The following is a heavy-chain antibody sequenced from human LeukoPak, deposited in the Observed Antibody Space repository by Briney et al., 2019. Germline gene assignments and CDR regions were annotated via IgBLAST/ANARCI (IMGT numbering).Heavy chain of an antibody. V-gene: IGHV3-30*18. Sequence: GGSLRLSCAASGFTFSSYGMHWVRQAPGKGLEWVAVISYDGSNKYYADSVKGRFTISRDNSKNMAYLEMNSLRTEDTAVYYCAKDSSTWAFHHYGQGTLVTVSS. D-gene: IGHD2-2*01. CDR2: ISYDGSNK. J-gene: IGHJ1*01. CDR1: GFTFSSYG. CDR3: AKDSSTWAFHH.